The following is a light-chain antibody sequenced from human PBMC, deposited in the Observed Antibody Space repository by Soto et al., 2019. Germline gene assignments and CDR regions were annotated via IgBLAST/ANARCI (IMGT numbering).Light chain of an antibody. CDR2: EGT. Sequence: QSALTQPASVSGSPGQSITISCSGTTSDVGGYNLVSWYQQHTAKAPKLLIYEGTQRPSGVSSRFSGSKSGNTASLTISGLQAEDEAVYYCSSYTSSTTVYVFGAGTKLTVL. CDR3: SSYTSSTTVYV. J-gene: IGLJ1*01. V-gene: IGLV2-14*02. CDR1: TSDVGGYNL.